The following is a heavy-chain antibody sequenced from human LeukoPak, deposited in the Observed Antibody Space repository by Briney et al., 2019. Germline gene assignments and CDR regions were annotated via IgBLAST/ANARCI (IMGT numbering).Heavy chain of an antibody. CDR2: ISAKNGDT. V-gene: IGHV1-18*01. CDR3: ARSTNWEINY. J-gene: IGHJ4*02. Sequence: GASVKVSCKASGYTFRSYGISWVRQAPGQGLEWMGWISAKNGDTHYVAKLQGRVTMTTDTSTSTAYMELRSLRSDDTAVYYCARSTNWEINYWGQGTLVTVSS. CDR1: GYTFRSYG. D-gene: IGHD7-27*01.